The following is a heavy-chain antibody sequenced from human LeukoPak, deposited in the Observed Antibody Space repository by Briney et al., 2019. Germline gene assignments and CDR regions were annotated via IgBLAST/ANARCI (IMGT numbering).Heavy chain of an antibody. J-gene: IGHJ4*02. D-gene: IGHD3-22*01. Sequence: GGSLRLSCAASGFTFSSYAMSWVRQAPGKGLNWVSAISGSGGSTYYADSVKGRFTISRDNSKNTLYLQANSLRAEDTAVYYCAKASHYDNSGYQYYFDYWGQGTLVTVSS. CDR1: GFTFSSYA. CDR3: AKASHYDNSGYQYYFDY. CDR2: ISGSGGST. V-gene: IGHV3-23*01.